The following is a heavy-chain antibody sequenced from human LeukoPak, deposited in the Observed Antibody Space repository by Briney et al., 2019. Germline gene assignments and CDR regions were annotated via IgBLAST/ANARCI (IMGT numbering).Heavy chain of an antibody. Sequence: SQTLSLTCTVSGDSISSGDYYWSWIRQPPGKGLEWIGYIYYSGSTYYNPSLKSRVTISVDTSKNQFSLKLSSVTPANRALFYVPRDPAFTVTPPFGSFDPGGRGPWVTVS. D-gene: IGHD4-17*01. CDR2: IYYSGST. J-gene: IGHJ2*01. V-gene: IGHV4-30-4*08. CDR3: PRDPAFTVTPPFGSFDP. CDR1: GDSISSGDYY.